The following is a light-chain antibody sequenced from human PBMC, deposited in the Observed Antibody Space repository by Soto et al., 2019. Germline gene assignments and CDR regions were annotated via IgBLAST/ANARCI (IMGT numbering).Light chain of an antibody. V-gene: IGKV1-5*01. CDR3: QQYNSYPWT. J-gene: IGKJ1*01. CDR2: DAS. CDR1: QTIFRW. Sequence: DIQMTQSPSTLSASVGDRVTITCRASQTIFRWLAWYQKRPGKAPNLLISDASDLQSGVPSRFSGSGSGAEFTLTIGRLQPDDFATYYCQQYNSYPWTFGQGTKV.